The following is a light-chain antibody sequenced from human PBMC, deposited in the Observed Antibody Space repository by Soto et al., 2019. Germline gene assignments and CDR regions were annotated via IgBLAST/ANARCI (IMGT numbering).Light chain of an antibody. CDR3: TSYSSSNTFYV. V-gene: IGLV2-14*01. Sequence: QSVLTQPASVSGSPGQSITISCTGTSSDVGGYYYVSWYQHHPGQAPKLMIYQVTNRPSGVSNRFSGSKSGNTASLTISGLQAEDEADYYCTSYSSSNTFYVFGTGTKLTDL. CDR1: SSDVGGYYY. CDR2: QVT. J-gene: IGLJ1*01.